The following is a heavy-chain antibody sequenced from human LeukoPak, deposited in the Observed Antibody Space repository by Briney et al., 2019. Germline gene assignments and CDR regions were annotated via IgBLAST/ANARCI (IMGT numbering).Heavy chain of an antibody. D-gene: IGHD2-21*02. Sequence: SETLSLTCTVSGGSISSYYWSWIRQPAGKGLEWIGRIYTSGSTNYNPSLKSRVTMSVDTSKNQFSLKLSSVTAADTAVYYCAREVDAVTASADAFDIWGQGTMVTVSS. V-gene: IGHV4-4*07. CDR2: IYTSGST. J-gene: IGHJ3*02. CDR1: GGSISSYY. CDR3: AREVDAVTASADAFDI.